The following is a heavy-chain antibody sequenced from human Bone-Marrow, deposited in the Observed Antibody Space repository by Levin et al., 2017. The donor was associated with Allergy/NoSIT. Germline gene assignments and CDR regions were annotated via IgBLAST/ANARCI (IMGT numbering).Heavy chain of an antibody. Sequence: SETLSLTCSVSGGSISSGGYYWTWIRQHPEWGLQWLGYIFYSGTTYYSPSLKSRASISVDTSKNQFSLRPTSGTAADTAVYFCAREDRSGSFDVWGQGTVVTVSS. CDR3: AREDRSGSFDV. D-gene: IGHD3-10*01. CDR1: GGSISSGGYY. V-gene: IGHV4-31*03. CDR2: IFYSGTT. J-gene: IGHJ3*01.